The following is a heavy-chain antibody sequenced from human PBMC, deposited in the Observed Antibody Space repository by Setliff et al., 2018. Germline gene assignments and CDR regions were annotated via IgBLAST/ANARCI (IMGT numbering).Heavy chain of an antibody. Sequence: GGSLRLSCVASGFGFRSFGMYWVRQAPGKGLEWVSVIYSGGSTYYTDSVKGRFTISRDNSKNTLYLQMNSLRAEDTAVYYCARGIVVVPAALDVWGKGTTVTVSS. J-gene: IGHJ6*04. CDR1: GFGFRSFG. CDR3: ARGIVVVPAALDV. V-gene: IGHV3-NL1*01. CDR2: IYSGGST. D-gene: IGHD2-2*01.